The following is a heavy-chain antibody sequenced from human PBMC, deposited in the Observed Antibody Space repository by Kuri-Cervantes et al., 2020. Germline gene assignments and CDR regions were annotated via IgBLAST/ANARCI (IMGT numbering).Heavy chain of an antibody. CDR1: GFTSDDYA. V-gene: IGHV3-23*01. CDR2: ISGSGGST. D-gene: IGHD3-22*01. CDR3: AREYGSSGYYGMDV. Sequence: GGSLRLSCAASGFTSDDYAMHWVRQAPGKGLEWVSAISGSGGSTYYADSVKGRFTISRDNSKNTLYLQMNSLRAEDTAVYYCAREYGSSGYYGMDVWGQGTTVTVSS. J-gene: IGHJ6*02.